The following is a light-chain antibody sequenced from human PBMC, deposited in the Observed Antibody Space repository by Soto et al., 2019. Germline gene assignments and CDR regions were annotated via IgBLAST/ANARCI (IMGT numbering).Light chain of an antibody. CDR3: AAWEDSLSGNV. J-gene: IGLJ1*01. Sequence: QSVLTQPPSASGTPGQTVTISCSGSSSNVGSNTVNWYQQLPGTAPKLLIFSNNQRPSRVPDRFSGSKSGTSASLAISGLQSEDEADYYCAAWEDSLSGNVFGTGTKVTVL. CDR2: SNN. CDR1: SSNVGSNT. V-gene: IGLV1-44*01.